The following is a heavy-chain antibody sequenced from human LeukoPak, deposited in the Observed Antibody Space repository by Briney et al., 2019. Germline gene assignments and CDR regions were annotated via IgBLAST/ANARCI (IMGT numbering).Heavy chain of an antibody. J-gene: IGHJ4*02. D-gene: IGHD5-24*01. CDR2: ISGSGGST. CDR3: ARDPVDGYSHYDY. V-gene: IGHV3-23*01. Sequence: GGSLRLSCAASGFTFSSYAMSWVRQAPGKGLEWVSAISGSGGSTYYADSVKGRFTISRDNSKNTLYLQMNSLRAEDTAIYYCARDPVDGYSHYDYWGQGTLVTVSS. CDR1: GFTFSSYA.